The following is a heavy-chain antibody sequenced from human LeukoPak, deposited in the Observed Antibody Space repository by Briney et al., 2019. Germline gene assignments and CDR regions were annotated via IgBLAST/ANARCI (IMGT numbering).Heavy chain of an antibody. V-gene: IGHV1-69*05. CDR2: IIPIFGTA. CDR1: GGTFSSYA. CDR3: AREDGDYVHG. D-gene: IGHD4-17*01. Sequence: AASVKVSCKASGGTFSSYAISWVRQAPGQGLEWMGGIIPIFGTAYYAQKFQGRVTITTDESTSTAYMELSSLRSEDTAVYYCAREDGDYVHGWGQGTLVTVSS. J-gene: IGHJ4*02.